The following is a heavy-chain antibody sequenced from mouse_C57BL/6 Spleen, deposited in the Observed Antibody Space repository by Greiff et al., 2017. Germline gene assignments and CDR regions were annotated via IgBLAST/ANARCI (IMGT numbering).Heavy chain of an antibody. V-gene: IGHV1-54*01. D-gene: IGHD4-1*01. J-gene: IGHJ2*01. Sequence: QVQLQQSGAELVRPGTSVKVSCKASGYAFTNYLIEWVKQRPGQGLEWIGVINPGSGGTNYNEKFKGKATLTADKSSSTAYMQLSSLTSEDSAVYFCARVGDWDDYWGQGTTLTVSS. CDR3: ARVGDWDDY. CDR1: GYAFTNYL. CDR2: INPGSGGT.